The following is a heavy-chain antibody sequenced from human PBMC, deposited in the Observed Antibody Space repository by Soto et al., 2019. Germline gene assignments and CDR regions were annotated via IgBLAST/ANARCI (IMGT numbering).Heavy chain of an antibody. CDR3: ARRPYHWLYKTYAFDI. V-gene: IGHV6-1*01. CDR1: GDSVSSNSAA. D-gene: IGHD1-1*01. Sequence: SQTLSLTCAISGDSVSSNSAAWNWIRQSPSRGLEWLGRTYYRSKWYNDYAVSVKSRITINPDTSKNQFSLQLNSVTPEDTAVYYCARRPYHWLYKTYAFDIWGQGTMVTVSS. CDR2: TYYRSKWYN. J-gene: IGHJ3*02.